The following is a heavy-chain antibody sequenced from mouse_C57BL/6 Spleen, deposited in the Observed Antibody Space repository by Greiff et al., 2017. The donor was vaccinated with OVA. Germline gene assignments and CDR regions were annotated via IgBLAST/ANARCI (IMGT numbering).Heavy chain of an antibody. CDR1: GFNITDYY. CDR3: TTSDGYYREAY. J-gene: IGHJ3*01. Sequence: EVQLQQSGAELVRPGASVKLSCTASGFNITDYYMHWVKQRPEQGLEWLGRIDPEDGDTAYAPKFHGKATMTADTSSNTAYLQLSSLTSEDTAVYYCTTSDGYYREAYWGQGTLVTVSA. V-gene: IGHV14-1*01. CDR2: IDPEDGDT. D-gene: IGHD2-3*01.